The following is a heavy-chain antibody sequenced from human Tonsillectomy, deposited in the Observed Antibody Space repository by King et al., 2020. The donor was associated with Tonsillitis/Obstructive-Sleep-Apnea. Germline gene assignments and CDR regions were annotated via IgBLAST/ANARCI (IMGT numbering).Heavy chain of an antibody. CDR3: ARDGSGGDYYSYGIDV. CDR1: GFVFSSHG. V-gene: IGHV3-33*01. D-gene: IGHD3-10*01. CDR2: IWFDGSNE. J-gene: IGHJ6*02. Sequence: VQLVQSGGGVVQPGRSLRLSCAASGFVFSSHGMHWVRQAPGKGLEWGAIIWFDGSNEYYADSVKGRFTISRDNSKNTLYLQMNSLRAEDTAVYYCARDGSGGDYYSYGIDVWGHGTTVTVSS.